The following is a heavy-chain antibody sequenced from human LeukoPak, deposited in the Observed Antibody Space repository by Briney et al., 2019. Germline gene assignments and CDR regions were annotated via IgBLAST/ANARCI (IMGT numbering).Heavy chain of an antibody. CDR3: ARHGRAGTSFDY. Sequence: TSETLSLTCTVSGGSISSYYWSWIRQPPGKGLEWIGYIYYSGSTNYNPSLKSRVTISVDTSKNQFSLKLSSVTAADTAVYYCARHGRAGTSFDYWGQGTLGTGSS. V-gene: IGHV4-59*08. J-gene: IGHJ4*02. D-gene: IGHD6-13*01. CDR1: GGSISSYY. CDR2: IYYSGST.